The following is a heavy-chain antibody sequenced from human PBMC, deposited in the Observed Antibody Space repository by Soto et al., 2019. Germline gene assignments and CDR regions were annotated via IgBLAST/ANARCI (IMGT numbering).Heavy chain of an antibody. D-gene: IGHD1-26*01. V-gene: IGHV3-30-3*01. CDR1: GFTLSSYA. CDR3: ARSIVGATTYAFDI. Sequence: GGSLRLSCAASGFTLSSYAMHRVRQAPGKGLEWVAVISYDGSNKYYADSVKGRFTISRDNSKNTLYLQMNSLRAEDTAVYYCARSIVGATTYAFDIWGQGTMVTVSS. CDR2: ISYDGSNK. J-gene: IGHJ3*02.